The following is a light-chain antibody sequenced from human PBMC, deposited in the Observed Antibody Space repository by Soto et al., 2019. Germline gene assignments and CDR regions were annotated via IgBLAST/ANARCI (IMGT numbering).Light chain of an antibody. CDR2: GAS. CDR3: QQSSNWPRT. Sequence: EIVMTQSPATLSVSPGERVTLSCRASQFISNSLAWYQQRPGQPPRLLIYGASTRAAGISARFSGGGSGTEFTLTISSLQSEDFAVYYCQQSSNWPRTFGQGTKVDIK. CDR1: QFISNS. J-gene: IGKJ1*01. V-gene: IGKV3-15*01.